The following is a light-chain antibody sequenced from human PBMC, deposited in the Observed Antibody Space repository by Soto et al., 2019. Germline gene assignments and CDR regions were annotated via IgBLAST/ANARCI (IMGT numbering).Light chain of an antibody. J-gene: IGKJ5*01. Sequence: DIQMTQSPSSLSASVGDRVTITCQASQDISDYLNWYQQKPGKAPKLLIYDASNLKTGVPSRFNGSGSGTDFTFTISSLQPEDIATYYCQQFNNLPTTFGQGTRLEIK. V-gene: IGKV1-33*01. CDR1: QDISDY. CDR3: QQFNNLPTT. CDR2: DAS.